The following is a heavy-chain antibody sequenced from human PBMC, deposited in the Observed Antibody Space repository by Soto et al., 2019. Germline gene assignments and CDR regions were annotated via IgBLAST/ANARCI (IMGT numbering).Heavy chain of an antibody. D-gene: IGHD6-19*01. J-gene: IGHJ3*02. CDR1: GFPFSSHA. V-gene: IGHV3-23*01. CDR3: ASHKGPVGLACNDAFEI. CDR2: VSGSGGST. Sequence: EVQLLASGGGLVQPGGSLRLSCAASGFPFSSHAMSWVRQAPGKGLEWVSAVSGSGGSTWYADSVKGRFSVSRDNAKNTLYLQMTSLTAEDTAVYYCASHKGPVGLACNDAFEIWGQGTMVTVSS.